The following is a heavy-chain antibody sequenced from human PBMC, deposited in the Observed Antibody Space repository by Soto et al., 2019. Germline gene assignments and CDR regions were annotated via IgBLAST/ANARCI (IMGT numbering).Heavy chain of an antibody. Sequence: ASVKVSCKASGGTFSSYAISWVRQAPGQGLEWMGGIIPIFGTANYAQKFQGRVTITADESTSTAYMELSSLTSDDTAIYYCARGDSTDCSNGVCSFFYDHDMDVWGQGTTATVSS. CDR1: GGTFSSYA. V-gene: IGHV1-69*13. CDR2: IIPIFGTA. D-gene: IGHD2-8*01. CDR3: ARGDSTDCSNGVCSFFYDHDMDV. J-gene: IGHJ6*02.